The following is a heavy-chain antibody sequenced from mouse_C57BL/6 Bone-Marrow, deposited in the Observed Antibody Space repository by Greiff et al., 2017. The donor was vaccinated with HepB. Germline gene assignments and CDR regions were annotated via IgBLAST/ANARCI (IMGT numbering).Heavy chain of an antibody. D-gene: IGHD2-3*01. J-gene: IGHJ2*01. V-gene: IGHV1-59*01. CDR1: GYTFTSYW. CDR2: IDPSDSYT. Sequence: VQLQQPGAELVRPGTSVKLSCKASGYTFTSYWMHWVKQRPGQGLEWIGVIDPSDSYTNYNQKFKGKATLTVDTSSSTAYMQLSSLTSEDSAVYYCAYDGYYGGYFDYWGQGTTLTVSS. CDR3: AYDGYYGGYFDY.